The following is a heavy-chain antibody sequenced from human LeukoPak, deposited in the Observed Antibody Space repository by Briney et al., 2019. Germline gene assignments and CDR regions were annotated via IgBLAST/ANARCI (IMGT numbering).Heavy chain of an antibody. Sequence: SETLSLTCTVSGGSISSSSYYWGWIRQPPGKGLEWIGSIYYSGSTYYNPSLKSRVTISVDTSKNQFSLKLSSVTAADTAVYYCARGPPRITMIVVVTGPYYFDYWGQGTLVTVSS. CDR2: IYYSGST. CDR3: ARGPPRITMIVVVTGPYYFDY. D-gene: IGHD3-22*01. J-gene: IGHJ4*02. V-gene: IGHV4-39*07. CDR1: GGSISSSSYY.